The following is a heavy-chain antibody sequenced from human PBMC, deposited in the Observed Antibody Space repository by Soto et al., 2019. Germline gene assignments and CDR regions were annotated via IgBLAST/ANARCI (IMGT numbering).Heavy chain of an antibody. J-gene: IGHJ4*02. V-gene: IGHV1-69*12. D-gene: IGHD5-18*01. Sequence: QVQLVQSGAEVKKPESSVKVSCKAPGGTFSTYAISWVRQAPGQGLEWMGGIIPMFGTANYAQRIQDRVPITADESTNTVYMELSSLRSEDTAVYFCASGIQLWLRRINNGYSGWGQGTLVTVSS. CDR3: ASGIQLWLRRINNGYSG. CDR1: GGTFSTYA. CDR2: IIPMFGTA.